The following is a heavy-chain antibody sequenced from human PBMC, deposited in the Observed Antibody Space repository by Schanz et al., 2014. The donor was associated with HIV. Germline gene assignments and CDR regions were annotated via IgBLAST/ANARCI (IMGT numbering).Heavy chain of an antibody. V-gene: IGHV1-8*01. CDR3: ARVSPQYFYVPYDP. CDR2: VNPDSGNT. Sequence: QVQLVQSGAEVKKPGASVRVSCKASGYTFVSYDINWIRQAPGQGPEWMGWVNPDSGNTGYAPKFQGRLTLTADTSTSTAYMELSNLRSDDTAVYYCARVSPQYFYVPYDPWGQGTLVSVSS. D-gene: IGHD3-9*01. CDR1: GYTFVSYD. J-gene: IGHJ5*02.